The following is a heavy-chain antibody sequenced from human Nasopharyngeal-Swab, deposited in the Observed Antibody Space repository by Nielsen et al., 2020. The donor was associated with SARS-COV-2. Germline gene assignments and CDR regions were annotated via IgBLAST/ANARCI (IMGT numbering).Heavy chain of an antibody. Sequence: GASLKISCKGSGYSFTSYCIGWVRQMPGKGLEWMGIIYPGDSDTRYSPSFQGQVTISADKSISTAYLQWSSLKASDTAVYYCARPLWTYADHFDYWGQGTLVTVSS. D-gene: IGHD1-7*01. CDR2: IYPGDSDT. V-gene: IGHV5-51*01. J-gene: IGHJ4*02. CDR1: GYSFTSYC. CDR3: ARPLWTYADHFDY.